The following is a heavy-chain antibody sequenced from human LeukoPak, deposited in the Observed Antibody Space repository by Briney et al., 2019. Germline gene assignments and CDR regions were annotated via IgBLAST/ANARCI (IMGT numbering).Heavy chain of an antibody. D-gene: IGHD3-22*01. Sequence: SETLSLTCTVSGGSISSYCWSWIRQPPGKGLEWIGYIYYSGSTNYNPSLKSRVTISVDTSKNQFSLKLRSVTAADTAVYYCARERRYYDSSGYWERWGQGTLVTVSS. V-gene: IGHV4-59*12. CDR1: GGSISSYC. CDR3: ARERRYYDSSGYWER. J-gene: IGHJ4*02. CDR2: IYYSGST.